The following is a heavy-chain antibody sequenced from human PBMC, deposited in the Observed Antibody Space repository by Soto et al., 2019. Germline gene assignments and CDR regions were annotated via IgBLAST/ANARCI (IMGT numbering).Heavy chain of an antibody. CDR2: IYYSGST. V-gene: IGHV4-61*01. CDR3: ARVVVDTALVKVWLDP. CDR1: GGTVSIGSYY. D-gene: IGHD5-18*01. J-gene: IGHJ5*02. Sequence: SETLSLTCTVSGGTVSIGSYYWSWIRQPPGKGLEWIGDIYYSGSTNYNPSLKSRVTISVDPSKNQFSLKLSSVNAAVTAVYYCARVVVDTALVKVWLDPWVQGPLVTVS.